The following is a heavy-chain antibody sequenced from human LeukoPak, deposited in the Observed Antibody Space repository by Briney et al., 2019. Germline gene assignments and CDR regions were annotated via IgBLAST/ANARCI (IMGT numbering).Heavy chain of an antibody. CDR1: GYTFTGYY. D-gene: IGHD6-19*01. J-gene: IGHJ4*02. CDR2: ISAYNGNT. V-gene: IGHV1-18*03. Sequence: GASVKVSCKASGYTFTGYYMHWVRQAPGQGLEWMGWISAYNGNTNYAQKLQGRVTMTTDTSTSTAYMELRSLRSGDMAVYYCARVYSSGWSVFDYWGQGTLVTVSS. CDR3: ARVYSSGWSVFDY.